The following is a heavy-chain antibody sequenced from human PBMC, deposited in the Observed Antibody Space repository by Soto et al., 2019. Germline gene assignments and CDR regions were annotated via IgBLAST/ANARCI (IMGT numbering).Heavy chain of an antibody. D-gene: IGHD3-16*02. Sequence: EVQLLESGGGLVQPGGSLRLACAASGVSFSSYAMVWVRQAPGKGLEWVSVSSARGGSSYFADSVKGRFTISRDNSTNVLSLEMNSLRAEDTATYFCAKGSIEESASVDHRGQGTLVLVSS. J-gene: IGHJ4*02. CDR2: SSARGGSS. CDR1: GVSFSSYA. CDR3: AKGSIEESASVDH. V-gene: IGHV3-23*01.